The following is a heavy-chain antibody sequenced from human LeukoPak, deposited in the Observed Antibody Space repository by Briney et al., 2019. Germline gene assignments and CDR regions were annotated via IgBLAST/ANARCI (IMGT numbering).Heavy chain of an antibody. D-gene: IGHD1-26*01. CDR3: AKDPDPYSGSYLPALYFDY. J-gene: IGHJ4*02. Sequence: GGSLRLSCAASGFTFSSYGMHWVRQAPGKGLEWVAFIRNDGSNKYYADSVKGRFTISRDNSRNTLYLQMNSLRAEDTAVYYCAKDPDPYSGSYLPALYFDYWGQGTLVTVSS. V-gene: IGHV3-30*02. CDR1: GFTFSSYG. CDR2: IRNDGSNK.